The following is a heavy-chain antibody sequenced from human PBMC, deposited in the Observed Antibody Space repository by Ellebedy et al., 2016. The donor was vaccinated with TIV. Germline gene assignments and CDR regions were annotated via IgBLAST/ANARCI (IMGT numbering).Heavy chain of an antibody. Sequence: PGGSLRLSCKASGYSFTDYWIGRVRQMPGKGLEWMGIIYPGDSKTEYSPSFQGQVTISADKPIRTADLQWRSLKASDTAMYYCVRHGDFWIWGQGTMVTVSS. CDR3: VRHGDFWI. CDR1: GYSFTDYW. V-gene: IGHV5-51*01. D-gene: IGHD3-3*01. CDR2: IYPGDSKT. J-gene: IGHJ3*02.